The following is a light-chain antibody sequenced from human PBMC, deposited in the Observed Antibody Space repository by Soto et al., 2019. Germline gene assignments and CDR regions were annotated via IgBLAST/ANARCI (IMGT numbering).Light chain of an antibody. Sequence: QSALTQPPSASGSPGQSVAISCTGTSSDVGGYNYVSWYQQHPGKAPKLMIYEVNKRPSGVPDRFSGSKSGNTASLTVSGLQAEDEADYYCGSYAGSVPAFGGGTQLTVL. V-gene: IGLV2-8*01. CDR3: GSYAGSVPA. J-gene: IGLJ2*01. CDR1: SSDVGGYNY. CDR2: EVN.